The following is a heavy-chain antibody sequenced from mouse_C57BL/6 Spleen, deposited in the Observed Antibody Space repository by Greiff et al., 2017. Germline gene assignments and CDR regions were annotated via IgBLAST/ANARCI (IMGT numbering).Heavy chain of an antibody. J-gene: IGHJ2*01. D-gene: IGHD2-3*01. V-gene: IGHV7-3*01. Sequence: EVKLMDSGGGLVQPGGSLSLSCAASGFTFTDYYMSWVRQPPGKALEWLGFIRNKANGYTTEYSASVKGRFTISRDNSQSILYLQMNALRAEDSATYYCARGDGYPADYWGQGTTLTVSS. CDR2: IRNKANGYTT. CDR1: GFTFTDYY. CDR3: ARGDGYPADY.